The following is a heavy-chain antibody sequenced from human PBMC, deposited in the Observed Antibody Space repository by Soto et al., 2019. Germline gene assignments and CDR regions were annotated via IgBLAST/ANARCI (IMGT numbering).Heavy chain of an antibody. Sequence: EVQLVESGGGLVQPGGSLRLSCAVSGVPFRTFTMNWVRQAQGKGLEWVSGLSDNVGTTHYAYSVKGHFTISREKSKKTLYLQMNNLRAEDTAVYYCAKHFIGGRLQSPFDLWGQGTLVTVSS. CDR3: AKHFIGGRLQSPFDL. CDR1: GVPFRTFT. J-gene: IGHJ4*02. CDR2: LSDNVGTT. D-gene: IGHD1-1*01. V-gene: IGHV3-23*04.